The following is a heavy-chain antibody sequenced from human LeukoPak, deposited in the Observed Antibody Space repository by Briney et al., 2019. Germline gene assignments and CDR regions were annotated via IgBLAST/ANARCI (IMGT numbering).Heavy chain of an antibody. CDR1: GGSFSGYY. CDR3: ARGYGDYDYFDY. D-gene: IGHD4-17*01. V-gene: IGHV4-34*01. Sequence: SETLSLTGAVYGGSFSGYYWSWIRQPPGKGLEWIGEINHSGSTNYNPSLKSRVTISVDTSKNQFSLKLSSVTAADTAVYYCARGYGDYDYFDYWGQGTLVTVSS. CDR2: INHSGST. J-gene: IGHJ4*02.